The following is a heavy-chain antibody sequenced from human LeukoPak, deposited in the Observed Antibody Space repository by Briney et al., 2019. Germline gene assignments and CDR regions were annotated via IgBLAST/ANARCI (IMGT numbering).Heavy chain of an antibody. J-gene: IGHJ4*02. CDR3: ARQSPAARRFDY. D-gene: IGHD6-19*01. CDR2: IYYSGST. CDR1: GGSISSSSYY. Sequence: TSETLSLTCTVSGGSISSSSYYWDWIRQPRGKGLEWIGSIYYSGSTYYNPSLKSRVTISVDTSKNQFSLKLSSVTAADTAVYYCARQSPAARRFDYWGQGTLVTVSS. V-gene: IGHV4-39*07.